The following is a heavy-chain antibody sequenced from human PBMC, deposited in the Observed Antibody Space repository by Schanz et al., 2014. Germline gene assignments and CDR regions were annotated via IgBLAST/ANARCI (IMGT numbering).Heavy chain of an antibody. V-gene: IGHV3-33*01. CDR2: IWNNGVTK. CDR1: GFTFSSYG. J-gene: IGHJ4*02. CDR3: ARPRFDYGEVDY. D-gene: IGHD4-17*01. Sequence: VESGGGVVQFGRSLRLSCVASGFTFSSYGMHWVRQAPGKGLEWVAVIWNNGVTKYYADSVRGRFTISRDRFQNTLYLRMSSLRAEDTAVYYCARPRFDYGEVDYWGQGTLVTVSS.